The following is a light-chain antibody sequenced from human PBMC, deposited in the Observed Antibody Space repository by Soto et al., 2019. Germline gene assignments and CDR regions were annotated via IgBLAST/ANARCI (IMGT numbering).Light chain of an antibody. Sequence: EIVMTQSPATLSVSPGERATLSCRASQSVSSNLAWYQQKPGQAPRLLIYGASTRATGIPARFSGSGSGTEFTLTISGLQSEYVGCYYCQQYSHWPPWTFGEGTKVGI. CDR2: GAS. CDR3: QQYSHWPPWT. J-gene: IGKJ1*01. CDR1: QSVSSN. V-gene: IGKV3-15*01.